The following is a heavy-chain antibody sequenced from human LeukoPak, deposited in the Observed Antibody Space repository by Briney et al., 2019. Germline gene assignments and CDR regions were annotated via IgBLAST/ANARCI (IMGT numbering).Heavy chain of an antibody. V-gene: IGHV1-8*01. J-gene: IGHJ3*02. CDR1: GYTFTSYD. Sequence: ASVKVSCKASGYTFTSYDINWVRQATGQGLEWMGWMNPNSGNTGYAQKFQGRVTMTTDTSTSTAYMELRSLRSDDTAVYYCARDPREIAVAFDAFDIWGQGTMVTVSS. CDR2: MNPNSGNT. D-gene: IGHD6-19*01. CDR3: ARDPREIAVAFDAFDI.